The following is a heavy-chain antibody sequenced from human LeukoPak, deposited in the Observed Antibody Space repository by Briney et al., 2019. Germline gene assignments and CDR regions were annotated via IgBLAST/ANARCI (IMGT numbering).Heavy chain of an antibody. CDR3: ARDHYWAFDY. V-gene: IGHV3-48*01. CDR1: GFFFSDYS. D-gene: IGHD2-8*02. J-gene: IGHJ4*02. Sequence: GGSLRLSCEASGFFFSDYSMNWVRQAPGQGLEWISYIRGSSTDKTYADSVKGRFNIYRDDAKNSLFLQKGSLRAEDTAVYYWARDHYWAFDYWGQGILVTVSS. CDR2: IRGSSTDK.